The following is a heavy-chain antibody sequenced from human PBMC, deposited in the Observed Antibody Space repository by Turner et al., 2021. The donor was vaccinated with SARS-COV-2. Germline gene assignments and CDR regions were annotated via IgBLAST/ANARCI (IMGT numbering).Heavy chain of an antibody. J-gene: IGHJ5*02. CDR1: GFTFSSYW. D-gene: IGHD2-15*01. Sequence: EVQLVESGGGLVQPGGSLRLSCAASGFTFSSYWMHWVRQAPGEGLVWVSRLNSDGSTTNYAGSVKGRFTISRDNAKNTLYLQMNSLRDEDSAVYYCARGLYGDPVGFDRWGQGTLVTVSS. CDR2: LNSDGSTT. V-gene: IGHV3-74*01. CDR3: ARGLYGDPVGFDR.